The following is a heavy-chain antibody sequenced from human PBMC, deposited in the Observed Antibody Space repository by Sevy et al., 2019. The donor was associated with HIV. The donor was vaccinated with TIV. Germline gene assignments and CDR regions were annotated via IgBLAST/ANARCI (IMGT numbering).Heavy chain of an antibody. CDR1: GFTFRDYG. Sequence: GGSLRLSCAASGFTFRDYGMHWVRQAPGKGLEWMAVISYDGSNKYYADSVKGRFTISRDNSKNTLDLQMNSLRAEDMAVYYCAKDRRGWSRHYYYYGMDVWGLGTTVTVSS. CDR3: AKDRRGWSRHYYYYGMDV. V-gene: IGHV3-30*18. D-gene: IGHD6-19*01. J-gene: IGHJ6*02. CDR2: ISYDGSNK.